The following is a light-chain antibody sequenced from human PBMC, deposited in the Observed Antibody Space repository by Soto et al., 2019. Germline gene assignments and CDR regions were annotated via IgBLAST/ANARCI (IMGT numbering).Light chain of an antibody. CDR2: GAS. J-gene: IGKJ3*01. V-gene: IGKV3-15*01. CDR3: QQYHNWPQT. CDR1: QSVSSN. Sequence: EIVMTQSPATLSVSPGERATLSCRASQSVSSNLAWYQQKPGQAPRLLIYGASTRATGIPARFSGSGSGTEFTLTISSLQSEDFAVYYCQQYHNWPQTFGPGTQVDIK.